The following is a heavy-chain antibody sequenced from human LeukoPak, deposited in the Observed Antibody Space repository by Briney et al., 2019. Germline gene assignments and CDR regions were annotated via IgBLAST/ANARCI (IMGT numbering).Heavy chain of an antibody. V-gene: IGHV4-31*03. D-gene: IGHD3-10*01. Sequence: SETLSLTCTVSGYSISSGYYWGWIRQHPGKGLEWIGYIYYSGSTYYNPSLKSRVTISVDTSKNQFSLKLSSVTAADTAVYYCARGSITMVRGAPAPFDYWGQGTLVTVSS. J-gene: IGHJ4*02. CDR3: ARGSITMVRGAPAPFDY. CDR1: GYSISSGYY. CDR2: IYYSGST.